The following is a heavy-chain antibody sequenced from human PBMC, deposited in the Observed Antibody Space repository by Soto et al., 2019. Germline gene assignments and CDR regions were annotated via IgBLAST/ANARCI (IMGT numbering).Heavy chain of an antibody. CDR3: ARGGEATTYFFDY. CDR1: GFTFSTYA. CDR2: MSGSGDNT. D-gene: IGHD5-12*01. V-gene: IGHV3-23*01. Sequence: GGSLRLSCAASGFTFSTYAMTWVRQAPGKGLEWVSAMSGSGDNTYYADSVKGRFTISRDNSKSTLYLQMNSLRAEDTALYFCARGGEATTYFFDYWGQGTPVTVSS. J-gene: IGHJ4*01.